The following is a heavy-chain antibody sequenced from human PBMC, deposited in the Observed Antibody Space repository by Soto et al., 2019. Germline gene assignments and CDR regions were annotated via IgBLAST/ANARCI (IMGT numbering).Heavy chain of an antibody. CDR3: ARGGPRSSPYAPTFDY. J-gene: IGHJ4*02. Sequence: GASVKVSCKVSGYSLTEISMHWVRQAPGKGLEWMGRFNPEDDETIYAQKFQGRVTITADKSTDTAYMELSSLRSEDTAVYYCARGGPRSSPYAPTFDYWGQGTLVTVSS. D-gene: IGHD6-6*01. CDR1: GYSLTEIS. CDR2: FNPEDDET. V-gene: IGHV1-24*01.